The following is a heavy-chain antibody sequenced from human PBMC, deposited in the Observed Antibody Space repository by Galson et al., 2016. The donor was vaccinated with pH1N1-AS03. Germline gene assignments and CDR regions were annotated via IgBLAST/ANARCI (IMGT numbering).Heavy chain of an antibody. Sequence: SVKVSCKASGYTFTNYDINWVRQATGQGFEWMGWMNPGSGGAGYAQKFQGRVAMTRNTAITTACMELSGLTPEDTATYYCATPGRQELNYFDNNRPCGQGGTDRERALTETGCERCDPRPEDSTTYSWGISGRKDMNYFDNRVSWGQRTLVSVSS. J-gene: IGHJ5*02. CDR1: GYTFTNYD. CDR3: ATPGRQELNYFDNNRPCGQGGTDRERALTETGCERCDPRPEDSTTYSWGISGRKDMNYFDNRVS. CDR2: MNPGSGGA. V-gene: IGHV1-8*02. D-gene: IGHD3-22*01.